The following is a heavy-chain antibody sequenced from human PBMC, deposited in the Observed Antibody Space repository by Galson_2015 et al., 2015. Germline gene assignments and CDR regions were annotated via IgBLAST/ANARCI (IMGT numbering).Heavy chain of an antibody. CDR2: ISYDGSNK. Sequence: SLRLSCAASGFTFSSYGMHWVRRAPGKGLEWVAVISYDGSNKYYADSVKGRFTISRDNSKNTLYLQMNSLRAEDTAVYYCASLRWFGEPMEPYYYYGMDVWGQGTTVTVSS. D-gene: IGHD3-10*01. CDR3: ASLRWFGEPMEPYYYYGMDV. J-gene: IGHJ6*02. CDR1: GFTFSSYG. V-gene: IGHV3-30*03.